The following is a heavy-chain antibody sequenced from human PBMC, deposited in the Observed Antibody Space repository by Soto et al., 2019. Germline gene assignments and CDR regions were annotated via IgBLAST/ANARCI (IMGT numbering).Heavy chain of an antibody. CDR3: ARRGYSSGWAAYYYYGMDV. Sequence: EASVKVSCKASGYTFTSYGISWVRQAPGQGLEWMGWISAYNGNTNYAQKLQGRVTMTTDTSTSTAYMELRSLRSDDTAVYYCARRGYSSGWAAYYYYGMDVWGQGTTVTVSS. V-gene: IGHV1-18*01. CDR1: GYTFTSYG. CDR2: ISAYNGNT. J-gene: IGHJ6*02. D-gene: IGHD6-19*01.